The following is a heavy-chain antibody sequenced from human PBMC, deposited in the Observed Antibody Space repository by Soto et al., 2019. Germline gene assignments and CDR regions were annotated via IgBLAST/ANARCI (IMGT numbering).Heavy chain of an antibody. CDR3: ARDGGYGDSDY. J-gene: IGHJ4*02. Sequence: EVQLVESGGGLVQPGGSLRLSCAASGFTFSSYWMHWVRQAPGKGLVWVSRINSDASTTRYADYVKGRFTISRDNAKNTLYLQMNTLSAEDTPVYYCARDGGYGDSDYWGQGTLVTVSS. CDR1: GFTFSSYW. D-gene: IGHD4-17*01. CDR2: INSDASTT. V-gene: IGHV3-74*01.